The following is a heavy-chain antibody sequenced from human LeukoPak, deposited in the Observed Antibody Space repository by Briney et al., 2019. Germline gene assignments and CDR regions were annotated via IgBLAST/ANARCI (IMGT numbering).Heavy chain of an antibody. CDR1: GFTFSSYW. V-gene: IGHV3-7*01. Sequence: GGSLRLSCAASGFTFSSYWMSWVRQAPGKGLEWVANIKQDGSEKYYVDSVKGRFTISRDNAKNSLYLQMNSLRAEDTAVYYCARASGYSYGSGAFDIWGQGTMVTVSS. CDR2: IKQDGSEK. CDR3: ARASGYSYGSGAFDI. J-gene: IGHJ3*02. D-gene: IGHD5-18*01.